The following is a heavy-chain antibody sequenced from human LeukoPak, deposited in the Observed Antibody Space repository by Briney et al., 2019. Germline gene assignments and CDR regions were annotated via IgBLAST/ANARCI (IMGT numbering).Heavy chain of an antibody. V-gene: IGHV3-30*18. CDR2: ISYDGSNK. J-gene: IGHJ4*02. Sequence: PGRSLRLSCAASGFTFSSYGMHWVRQAPGKGLEWVAVISYDGSNKYYADSVKGRFTISRDNSKNTLYLQMNSLRAEDTAVYYCAKDLGQQIGEGYFDYWGQGTLVTVSS. CDR1: GFTFSSYG. D-gene: IGHD3-10*01. CDR3: AKDLGQQIGEGYFDY.